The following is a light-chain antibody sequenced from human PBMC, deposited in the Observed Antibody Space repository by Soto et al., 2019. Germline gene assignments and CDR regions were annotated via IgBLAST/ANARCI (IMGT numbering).Light chain of an antibody. CDR1: SSDVGGYNY. V-gene: IGLV2-14*01. CDR2: EVS. Sequence: QSVLTQPASVSGSPGQSITISCTGTSSDVGGYNYVSWYQQHPGKAPKLMIYEVSNRPSGVSNRFSGSKSGNTASLTISGLQDEDEADYYCCSYTSSSTPHVFGTGTKLTVL. CDR3: CSYTSSSTPHV. J-gene: IGLJ1*01.